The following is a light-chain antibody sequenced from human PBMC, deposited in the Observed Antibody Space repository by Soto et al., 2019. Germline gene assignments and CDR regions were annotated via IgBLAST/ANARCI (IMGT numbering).Light chain of an antibody. CDR3: QQRSTWPTT. Sequence: EIVLTQSPATLSLSPGERATLSCRASQSVGSSLAWYQQKAGQAPRLLIYDPFNRATGIPARFSGSGFGTDFTLTSSSLEPEDFAVYYCQQRSTWPTTFGQGTKLDTK. J-gene: IGKJ2*01. CDR1: QSVGSS. CDR2: DPF. V-gene: IGKV3-11*01.